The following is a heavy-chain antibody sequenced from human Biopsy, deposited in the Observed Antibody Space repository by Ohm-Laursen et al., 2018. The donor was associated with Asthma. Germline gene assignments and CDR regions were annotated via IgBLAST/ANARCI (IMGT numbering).Heavy chain of an antibody. CDR2: KKHDGSEK. Sequence: SLRLSCAASGFTFGDYWMSWVRQVPGKGLEWVANKKHDGSEKNHVDSLKGRFTISRDNAENSLYLQMNSLRAEDTAVYYCARTFHFWSPYHAEHYQLWGQGTLVTVSS. D-gene: IGHD3-3*02. J-gene: IGHJ1*01. CDR1: GFTFGDYW. CDR3: ARTFHFWSPYHAEHYQL. V-gene: IGHV3-7*01.